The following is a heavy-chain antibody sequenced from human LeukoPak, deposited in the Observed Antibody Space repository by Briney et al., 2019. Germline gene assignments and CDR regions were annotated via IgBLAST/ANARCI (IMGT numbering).Heavy chain of an antibody. Sequence: SETLSLTCTVSGGSISSSSYYWGWIRQPPGKGLEWIGSIYYSGSTYYNPSLKSRVTISVDTSKNQFSLKLSSVTAADTAVYYCARDPLVFHYDSSGLYYFDYWGQGTLVTVSS. J-gene: IGHJ4*02. CDR2: IYYSGST. D-gene: IGHD3-22*01. CDR1: GGSISSSSYY. CDR3: ARDPLVFHYDSSGLYYFDY. V-gene: IGHV4-39*07.